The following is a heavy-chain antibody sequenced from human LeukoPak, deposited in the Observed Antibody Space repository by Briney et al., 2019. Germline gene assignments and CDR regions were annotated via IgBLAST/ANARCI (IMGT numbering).Heavy chain of an antibody. V-gene: IGHV4-59*08. J-gene: IGHJ5*02. CDR2: IYYSGST. CDR3: ARRQQTGGDNGLHNWFDP. Sequence: SETLSLTCTVSDGSSSSSSWNWIRQPPGKGLEWIGYIYYSGSTKYNPSLESRVTISVDTSKNQISLNLRSVTTADTAIYYCARRQQTGGDNGLHNWFDPWGQGTLVTVSS. CDR1: DGSSSSSS. D-gene: IGHD2-21*01.